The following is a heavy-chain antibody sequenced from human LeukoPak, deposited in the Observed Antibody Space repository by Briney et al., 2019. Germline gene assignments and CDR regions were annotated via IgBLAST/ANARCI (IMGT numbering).Heavy chain of an antibody. CDR2: IYTSGST. J-gene: IGHJ6*03. CDR1: GGSISSYY. Sequence: SETLSLTCTVSGGSISSYYWSWIRQPPGKGLEWIGYIYTSGSTNYNPSLKSRVTISVDTSKNQFSLKLSSVTAADTAVYYCARDGEIFGVPYYYMDVWGKGTTVTVSS. D-gene: IGHD3-3*01. V-gene: IGHV4-4*08. CDR3: ARDGEIFGVPYYYMDV.